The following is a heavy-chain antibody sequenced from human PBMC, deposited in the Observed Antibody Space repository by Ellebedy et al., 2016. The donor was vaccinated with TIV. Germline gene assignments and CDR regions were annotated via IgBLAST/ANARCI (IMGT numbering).Heavy chain of an antibody. CDR3: AKGTSSGFNYDRVGCEY. V-gene: IGHV3-23*01. J-gene: IGHJ4*02. D-gene: IGHD3-22*01. Sequence: GGSLRLSCAASGFTFGSFAMHWVRQAPGKGLEWLSVISGGGDNTYHADSVKGRFTIIRDNSKNTLYLQMDRLGAEDTAVYYCAKGTSSGFNYDRVGCEYWGQGTLVTVSS. CDR2: ISGGGDNT. CDR1: GFTFGSFA.